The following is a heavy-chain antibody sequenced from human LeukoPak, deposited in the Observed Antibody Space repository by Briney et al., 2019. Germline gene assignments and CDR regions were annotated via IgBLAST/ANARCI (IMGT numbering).Heavy chain of an antibody. CDR3: AREVYDSSGYFDY. J-gene: IGHJ4*02. CDR2: INPNSGGT. V-gene: IGHV1-2*02. CDR1: GYTSTGYY. D-gene: IGHD3-22*01. Sequence: ASVKVSCKASGYTSTGYYMHWVRQAPGQGLEWMGWINPNSGGTNYAQKFQGRVTMTRDTSISTAYMELSRLRSDDTAVYYCAREVYDSSGYFDYWGQGTLVTVSS.